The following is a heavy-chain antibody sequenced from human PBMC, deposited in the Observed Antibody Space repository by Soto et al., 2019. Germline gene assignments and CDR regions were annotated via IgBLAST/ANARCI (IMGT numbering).Heavy chain of an antibody. Sequence: PSQTLSHPCTISGDSVSSNSAAWNWIRQSPSRGLEWLGRTYYRSKWYNDYAVSVKSRITINPDTSKNQFSLQLNSVTPEDTAVYYCARDYVAVSYYYYYYGMDVWGQGTTVTVSS. CDR2: TYYRSKWYN. CDR1: GDSVSSNSAA. V-gene: IGHV6-1*01. D-gene: IGHD2-15*01. J-gene: IGHJ6*02. CDR3: ARDYVAVSYYYYYYGMDV.